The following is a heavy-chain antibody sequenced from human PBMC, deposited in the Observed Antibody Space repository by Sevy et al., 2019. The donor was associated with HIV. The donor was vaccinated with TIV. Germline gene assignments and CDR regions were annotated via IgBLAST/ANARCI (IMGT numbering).Heavy chain of an antibody. CDR1: GFTFSSYG. CDR2: IWYDGSNE. D-gene: IGHD5-12*01. Sequence: GGSLRLSCAASGFTFSSYGMHWVRQAPGKGLEWVAVIWYDGSNEYYADSVKGRFTISRDNSKNTLYLQMNSLRAEDTAVYYCARDLGGWMGDAFDIWGQGTMVTVSS. V-gene: IGHV3-33*01. CDR3: ARDLGGWMGDAFDI. J-gene: IGHJ3*02.